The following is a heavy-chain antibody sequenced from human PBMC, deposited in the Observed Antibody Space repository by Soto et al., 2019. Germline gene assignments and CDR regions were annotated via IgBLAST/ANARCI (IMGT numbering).Heavy chain of an antibody. CDR2: INHSGSN. Sequence: LSLTCVVSGGSFSTYYYNWIRQSPGKGLEWIGEINHSGSNNYSPSLKSRVTMSLDTSKNQFSLKLTSVTAADTAVYYCARGGSNDWQVAFDIWGQGTMVTVSS. D-gene: IGHD3-9*01. J-gene: IGHJ3*02. V-gene: IGHV4-34*01. CDR1: GGSFSTYY. CDR3: ARGGSNDWQVAFDI.